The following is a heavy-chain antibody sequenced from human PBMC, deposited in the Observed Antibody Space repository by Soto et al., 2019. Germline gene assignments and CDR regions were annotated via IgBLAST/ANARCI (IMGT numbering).Heavy chain of an antibody. CDR2: INHSGST. CDR1: GGSFSGYY. Sequence: PSETLSLTCAVYGGSFSGYYWSWIRQPPGKGLEWIGEINHSGSTNYNPSLKSRVTISVDTSKNQFSLKESSVTAADTAVYYCARGHGFRQWLVLYYYYGMDVWGQGTTVTVSS. J-gene: IGHJ6*02. D-gene: IGHD6-19*01. CDR3: ARGHGFRQWLVLYYYYGMDV. V-gene: IGHV4-34*01.